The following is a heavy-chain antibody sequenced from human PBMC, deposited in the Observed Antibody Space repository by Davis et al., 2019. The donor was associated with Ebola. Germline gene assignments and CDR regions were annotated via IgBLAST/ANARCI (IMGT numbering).Heavy chain of an antibody. CDR2: IWYDGSNK. Sequence: PGGSLRLSCAASGFTFSSYGMHWVRQAPGKGLEWVAVIWYDGSNKYYADSVKGRFTISRDNAKNSLYLQMNSLRAEDTAVYYCARAISGYSSSWGQGTLVTVSS. CDR1: GFTFSSYG. J-gene: IGHJ4*02. CDR3: ARAISGYSSS. D-gene: IGHD6-13*01. V-gene: IGHV3-33*01.